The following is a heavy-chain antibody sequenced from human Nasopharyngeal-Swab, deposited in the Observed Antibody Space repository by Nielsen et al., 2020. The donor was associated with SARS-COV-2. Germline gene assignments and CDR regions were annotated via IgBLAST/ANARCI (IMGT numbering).Heavy chain of an antibody. CDR3: ARDKYYDFWSGPRGPFDY. Sequence: GGSLRLYCAASGFTFSSYSMNWVRQAPGKGLEWVSSISSSSSYIYYADSVKGRFTISRDNAKNSLYLQMNSLRAEDTAVYYCARDKYYDFWSGPRGPFDYWGQGTLVTVSS. J-gene: IGHJ4*02. D-gene: IGHD3-3*01. CDR1: GFTFSSYS. CDR2: ISSSSSYI. V-gene: IGHV3-21*01.